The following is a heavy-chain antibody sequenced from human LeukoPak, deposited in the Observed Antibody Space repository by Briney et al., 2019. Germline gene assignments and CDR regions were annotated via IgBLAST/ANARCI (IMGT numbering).Heavy chain of an antibody. CDR3: ASPRSYYDSSGYYIS. J-gene: IGHJ5*02. V-gene: IGHV4-34*01. CDR1: GGSFSGYY. CDR2: INHNRSP. D-gene: IGHD3-22*01. Sequence: SETLSLTCVVYGGSFSGYYWSWIRQPPGKGLEWIGEINHNRSPNYSPSLKSRVTISVDTSKNQFSLKLSSVTAADTAVYYCASPRSYYDSSGYYISWGQGTLVTVSS.